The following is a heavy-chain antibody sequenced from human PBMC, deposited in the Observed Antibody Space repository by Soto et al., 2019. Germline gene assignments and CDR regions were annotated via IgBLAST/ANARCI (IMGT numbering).Heavy chain of an antibody. D-gene: IGHD2-15*01. J-gene: IGHJ5*01. CDR2: IYYSGST. V-gene: IGHV4-59*01. CDR3: ARAYCSGGSCYSPGVFDS. Sequence: SETLSLTCTVSGGSISSYYWSWIRQPPGKGLEWIGYIYYSGSTNYNPSLKSRVTISVDTSKNQFSLKLSSVTAADTAVYYCARAYCSGGSCYSPGVFDSWGQGSLVIVSS. CDR1: GGSISSYY.